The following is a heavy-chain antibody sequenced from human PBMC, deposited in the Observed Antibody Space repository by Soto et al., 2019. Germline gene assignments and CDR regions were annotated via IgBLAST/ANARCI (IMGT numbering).Heavy chain of an antibody. CDR3: ARDRGDGYSYYFDY. CDR1: GFTFSSYG. V-gene: IGHV3-33*01. CDR2: IWYDGSNK. Sequence: GSLRLSCAASGFTFSSYGMHWVRQAPGKGLEWVAVIWYDGSNKYYADSVKGRFTISRDNSKNTLYLQMNSLRAEDTAVYYCARDRGDGYSYYFDYWGQGTLVTVSS. D-gene: IGHD3-10*01. J-gene: IGHJ4*02.